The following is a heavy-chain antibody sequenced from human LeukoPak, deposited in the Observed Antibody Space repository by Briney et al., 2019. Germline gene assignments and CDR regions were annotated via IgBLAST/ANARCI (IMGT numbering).Heavy chain of an antibody. CDR3: ARLSNYGSGSYKDY. D-gene: IGHD3-10*01. CDR2: IYPGDSDI. J-gene: IGHJ4*02. CDR1: GYSFTSYW. Sequence: GESLQISCKCSGYSFTSYWIGWVRPMPGKGLEWMGIIYPGDSDIRYSPSFQGLVTISVDKSISTAYLQWSSLKASDTAIYYCARLSNYGSGSYKDYWGQGTLVTDSS. V-gene: IGHV5-51*01.